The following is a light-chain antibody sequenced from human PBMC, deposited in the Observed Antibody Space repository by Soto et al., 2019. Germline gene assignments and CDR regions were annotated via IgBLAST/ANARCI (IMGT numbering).Light chain of an antibody. CDR2: GAS. J-gene: IGKJ1*01. V-gene: IGKV3-20*01. Sequence: EMVLTQSPGTLSLSPGERATLSCRASQSVSSSYLAWYQQKPGQAPRLLIYGASSRATGIPDRFSGSGSGTDFTLTISRLEPEDFAVYYCQQYGSSPQTVGQGTKVESK. CDR1: QSVSSSY. CDR3: QQYGSSPQT.